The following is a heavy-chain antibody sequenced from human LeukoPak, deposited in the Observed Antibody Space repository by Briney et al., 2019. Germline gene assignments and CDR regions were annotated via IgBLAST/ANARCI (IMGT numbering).Heavy chain of an antibody. CDR1: GVTVSSKY. Sequence: PGGSLRPSCAASGVTVSSKYMSLVRQAPGKGLEWVSVIYSGGSTYYADSVKGRFTISRDNSKNTLYLRMNSLRAEDTAVYYCARMYYYDSSGYSLDYWGQGTLVTVSS. D-gene: IGHD3-22*01. CDR3: ARMYYYDSSGYSLDY. CDR2: IYSGGST. V-gene: IGHV3-53*01. J-gene: IGHJ4*02.